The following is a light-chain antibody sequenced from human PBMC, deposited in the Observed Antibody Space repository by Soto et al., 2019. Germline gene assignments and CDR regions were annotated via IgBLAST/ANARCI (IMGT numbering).Light chain of an antibody. J-gene: IGLJ2*01. V-gene: IGLV4-69*01. Sequence: QLVLTQSPSASASLGASVKLTCTLDSGHSSYDIVWHQQQPEKGPRYLMKVNSDDSQSKGDGIPDRFSGSSSGAERYLTISNLQSEDEADYYCQTWNTTGQVFGGGTKLTVL. CDR2: VNSDDSQ. CDR1: SGHSSYD. CDR3: QTWNTTGQV.